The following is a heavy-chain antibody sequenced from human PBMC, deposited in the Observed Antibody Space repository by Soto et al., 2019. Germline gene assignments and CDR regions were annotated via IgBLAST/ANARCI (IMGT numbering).Heavy chain of an antibody. D-gene: IGHD3-10*01. CDR3: ARVGYWFEELSHFGY. CDR2: IKQDGSEK. Sequence: EVQLVESGGGLVQPGGSLRLSCAASGFTFSSYWMSWVRQAPGKGLEWVANIKQDGSEKYYVDSVKGRFTISRDNAKNSLYLQMNSLRAEETAVYYCARVGYWFEELSHFGYWGQGTLVTVSS. J-gene: IGHJ4*02. CDR1: GFTFSSYW. V-gene: IGHV3-7*04.